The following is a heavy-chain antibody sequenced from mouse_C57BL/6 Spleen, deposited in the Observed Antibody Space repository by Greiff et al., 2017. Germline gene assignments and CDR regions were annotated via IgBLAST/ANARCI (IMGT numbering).Heavy chain of an antibody. J-gene: IGHJ2*01. CDR3: ARSFQLGFDY. V-gene: IGHV1-54*01. CDR1: GYAFTNYL. Sequence: QVQLQQSGAELVRPGTSVKVSCKASGYAFTNYLIEWVKQRPGQGLEWIGVINPGSGGTNYTEKFKGKATLTSDKSSSTAYMQLSSLTSEDSAVYFCARSFQLGFDYWGQGTTLTVSS. D-gene: IGHD4-1*02. CDR2: INPGSGGT.